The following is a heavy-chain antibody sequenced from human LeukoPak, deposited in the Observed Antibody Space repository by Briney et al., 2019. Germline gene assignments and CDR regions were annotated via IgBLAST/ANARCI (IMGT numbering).Heavy chain of an antibody. CDR1: GITLSNYG. CDR2: ISGSGGST. CDR3: ASLWFGEPDY. J-gene: IGHJ4*02. V-gene: IGHV3-23*01. Sequence: GGSLRLSCAVSGITLSNYGMSWVRQAPGKGLEWVAGISGSGGSTNYADSVKGRFTISRDNAKNSLYLQMNSLRAEDTAVYYCASLWFGEPDYWGQGTLVTVSS. D-gene: IGHD3-10*01.